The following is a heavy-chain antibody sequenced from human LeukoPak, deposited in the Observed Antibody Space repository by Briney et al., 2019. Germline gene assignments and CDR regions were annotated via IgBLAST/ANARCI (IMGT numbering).Heavy chain of an antibody. CDR3: AKGGLYGSGTYVDY. CDR2: ISGSGGNS. CDR1: GFTFCSYA. D-gene: IGHD1-26*01. V-gene: IGHV3-23*01. Sequence: PGGSLRLSCAASGFTFCSYAMRWVRQAPGKGLEWVSAISGSGGNSYYADSVKGRFTISRDNSKNTLYLRMTSLRAEDTALYYCAKGGLYGSGTYVDYWGQGTLVTVSS. J-gene: IGHJ4*02.